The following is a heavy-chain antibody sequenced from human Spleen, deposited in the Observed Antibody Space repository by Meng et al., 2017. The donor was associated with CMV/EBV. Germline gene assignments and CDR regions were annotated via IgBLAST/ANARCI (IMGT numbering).Heavy chain of an antibody. V-gene: IGHV2-5*02. CDR1: GFSLSISGVG. Sequence: GFSLSISGVGVGWIRQPPGKALEWLAVIYWDDDKRYSPYLKSRLTITKDNSKNRVILTMTNVDPVDTATYFCAHTHYDSSGYRFDFWGQGTLVTVSS. CDR3: AHTHYDSSGYRFDF. J-gene: IGHJ4*02. D-gene: IGHD3-22*01. CDR2: IYWDDDK.